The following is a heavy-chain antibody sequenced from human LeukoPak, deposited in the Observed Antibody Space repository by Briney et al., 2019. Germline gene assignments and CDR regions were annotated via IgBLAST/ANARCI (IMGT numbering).Heavy chain of an antibody. D-gene: IGHD5-24*01. CDR2: INTDGSII. V-gene: IGHV3-74*01. Sequence: GGSLRLSCATSGFTFSSSAMDWVRHAPGKGLVWLSRINTDGSIITYADSVKGRFTVSRDNAKNTLYPQMSSLRAEDTAVYYCARDRDGLTWGQGTLVTVSS. J-gene: IGHJ4*02. CDR1: GFTFSSSA. CDR3: ARDRDGLT.